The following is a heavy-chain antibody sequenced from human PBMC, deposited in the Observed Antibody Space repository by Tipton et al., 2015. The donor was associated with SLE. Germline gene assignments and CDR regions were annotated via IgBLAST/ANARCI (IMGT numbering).Heavy chain of an antibody. CDR3: ARGPHFPVRKFIVHHFDY. J-gene: IGHJ4*02. CDR1: DDSIYSDDYS. D-gene: IGHD3-16*02. Sequence: TLSLTCAVSDDSIYSDDYSWTWIRQPPGKGLEWVGYIYHSGSTYYNPSLESRVTISVDRSKNQFSLNLTSVTAADTAVYFCARGPHFPVRKFIVHHFDYWGQGILVTVSS. V-gene: IGHV4-30-2*01. CDR2: IYHSGST.